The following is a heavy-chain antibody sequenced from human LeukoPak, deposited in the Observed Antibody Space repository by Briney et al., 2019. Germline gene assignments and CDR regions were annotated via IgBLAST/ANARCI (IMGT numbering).Heavy chain of an antibody. J-gene: IGHJ4*02. CDR2: INTNTGNP. CDR1: GYTFTSYV. Sequence: ASVKVSCKASGYTFTSYVMNWVRQAPGQGLEWMGWINTNTGNPTYAQGFTGRFVFSLDTSVSTAYLQISSLKAEDTAVYYCARPRWAFGVVSNLDYWGQGTLVTVSS. D-gene: IGHD3-3*01. CDR3: ARPRWAFGVVSNLDY. V-gene: IGHV7-4-1*02.